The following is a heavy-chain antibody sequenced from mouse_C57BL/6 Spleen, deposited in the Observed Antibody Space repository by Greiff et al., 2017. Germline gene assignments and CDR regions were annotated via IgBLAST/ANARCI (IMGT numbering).Heavy chain of an antibody. V-gene: IGHV1-19*01. CDR2: INPYNGGT. J-gene: IGHJ4*01. Sequence: VQLQQSGPVLVKPGASVKMSCKASGYTFTDYYMNWVKQSHGKSLEWIGVINPYNGGTSYNQKFKGKATLTVDKSSSTAYMELNSLTSEDSAVYYCAGGKYYYAMDYWGQGTSVTVSS. CDR3: AGGKYYYAMDY. CDR1: GYTFTDYY. D-gene: IGHD1-1*02.